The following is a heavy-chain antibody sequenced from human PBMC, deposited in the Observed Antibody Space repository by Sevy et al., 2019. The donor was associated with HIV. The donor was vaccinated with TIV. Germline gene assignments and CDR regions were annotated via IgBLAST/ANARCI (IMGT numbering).Heavy chain of an antibody. J-gene: IGHJ4*02. CDR1: GFTFSSYG. D-gene: IGHD6-19*01. Sequence: GGSLRLSCAASGFTFSSYGMHWVRQSPGKGLEWVAVIWYDGSNNYYADSVKGRFTISRDNSKNTLYLQMNSLRGEDTAVYYCARDGLSSGWLFDSWGQGPLVTVSS. CDR3: ARDGLSSGWLFDS. V-gene: IGHV3-33*01. CDR2: IWYDGSNN.